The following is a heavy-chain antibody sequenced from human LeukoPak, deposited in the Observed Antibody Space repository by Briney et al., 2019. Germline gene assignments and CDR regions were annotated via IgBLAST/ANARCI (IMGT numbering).Heavy chain of an antibody. CDR2: IYTSGST. CDR3: ARLGSDYDYVWGSYRPFDY. Sequence: SETLSLTCTVSGGSISSYYWSWIRQPAGKGLEWIGRIYTSGSTNYNPSLKSRVTMSVDKSKNQFSLKLSSVTAADTAVYYCARLGSDYDYVWGSYRPFDYWGQGTLVTVSS. V-gene: IGHV4-4*07. CDR1: GGSISSYY. J-gene: IGHJ4*02. D-gene: IGHD3-16*02.